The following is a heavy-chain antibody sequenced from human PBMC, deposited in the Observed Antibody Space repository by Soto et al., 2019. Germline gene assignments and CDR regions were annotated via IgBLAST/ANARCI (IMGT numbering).Heavy chain of an antibody. CDR1: GYTFTGYY. CDR2: INPNSGGT. Sequence: QVQLVQSGAEVKKPGASVKVSCKASGYTFTGYYMHWVRQAPGQGLEWMGWINPNSGGTNYAQKFQGWVTMTRDTAISTTYMEPSRLRSYDTAVYYRARAASVYCSGGSCYLYDGRGVFDPWGQGTMVTVSS. D-gene: IGHD2-15*01. V-gene: IGHV1-2*04. CDR3: ARAASVYCSGGSCYLYDGRGVFDP. J-gene: IGHJ5*02.